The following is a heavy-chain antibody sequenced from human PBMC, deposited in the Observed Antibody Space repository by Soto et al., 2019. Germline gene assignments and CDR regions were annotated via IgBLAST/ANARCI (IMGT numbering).Heavy chain of an antibody. J-gene: IGHJ4*02. CDR2: IVSSSSYT. V-gene: IGHV3-11*06. CDR1: GFTFGDYY. Sequence: QVQLVESGGGLVKPGGSLRLSCAASGFTFGDYYMTWIRQAPGKGLEWVSYIVSSSSYTNYADSVKGRFTIYRDNAKNSLYREMNSLRAEDTAVYYCARLRASTWYMGGYLDYWGLGTPVTVSS. CDR3: ARLRASTWYMGGYLDY. D-gene: IGHD6-13*01.